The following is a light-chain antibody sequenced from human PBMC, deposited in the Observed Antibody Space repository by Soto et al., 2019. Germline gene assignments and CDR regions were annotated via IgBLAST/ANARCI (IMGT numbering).Light chain of an antibody. V-gene: IGLV1-47*01. Sequence: QYVLTQPPSASGTPGQRVTISWSGSNSNIGNKYVYWYQQLPGTAPKLLMYRNNHRPSGVPDRFSGSKSGTSASLAISGLRSEDEADYYCAAWDDGVGGPAFGGGTQLTVL. CDR2: RNN. CDR1: NSNIGNKY. J-gene: IGLJ3*02. CDR3: AAWDDGVGGPA.